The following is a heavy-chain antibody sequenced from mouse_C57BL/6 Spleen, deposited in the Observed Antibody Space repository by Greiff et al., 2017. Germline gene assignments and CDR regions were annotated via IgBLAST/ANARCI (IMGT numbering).Heavy chain of an antibody. CDR2: ISSGSSTI. V-gene: IGHV5-17*01. CDR1: GFTFSDYG. D-gene: IGHD2-4*01. Sequence: EVKLMESGGGLVKPGGSLKLSCAASGFTFSDYGMHWVRQAPEKGLEWVAYISSGSSTIYYADTVKGRFTIARDNAKNTLFLQMTSLRSEDTAMYYCARMGLRGAWFAYWGQGTLVTVSA. J-gene: IGHJ3*01. CDR3: ARMGLRGAWFAY.